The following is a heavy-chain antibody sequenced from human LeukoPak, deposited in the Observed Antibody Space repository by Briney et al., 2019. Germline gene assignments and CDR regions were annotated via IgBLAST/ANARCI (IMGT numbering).Heavy chain of an antibody. CDR1: GGTFSSYT. V-gene: IGHV1-69*04. D-gene: IGHD3-16*01. J-gene: IGHJ3*02. Sequence: GASVKVSCKASGGTFSSYTISWVRQAPGQGLEWMGRIIPILGIANYPQKFQGRVTITADKSTSTAYMELSSLRSEDTAVYYCARDTERGSGAFDIWGQGTMVTVSS. CDR3: ARDTERGSGAFDI. CDR2: IIPILGIA.